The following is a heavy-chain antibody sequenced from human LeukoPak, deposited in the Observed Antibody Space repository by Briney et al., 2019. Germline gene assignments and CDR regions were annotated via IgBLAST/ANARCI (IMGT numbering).Heavy chain of an antibody. V-gene: IGHV4-30-4*01. CDR3: APYGWGINFLEY. J-gene: IGHJ4*02. CDR2: IHYSGST. CDR1: GGSISSDNYY. D-gene: IGHD3-10*01. Sequence: SETLSLTCTVSGGSISSDNYYWSWIRQPPGKGLEWIGYIHYSGSTYYSPSLKSRVTMSVDTSKNQFSLNLNSVTAADTAVYYCAPYGWGINFLEYGAQETLITVS.